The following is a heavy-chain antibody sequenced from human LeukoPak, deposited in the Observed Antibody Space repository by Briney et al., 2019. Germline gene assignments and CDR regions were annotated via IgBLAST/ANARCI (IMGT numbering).Heavy chain of an antibody. Sequence: PSETLSLTRTVSGGSISSYYWSWIRQPPGKGLEWIGYIYYSGSTNYNPSLKSRVTISVDTSKNQFSLKLSSVTAADTAVYYCARDVVRGSYFDYWGQGTLVTVSS. V-gene: IGHV4-59*01. CDR3: ARDVVRGSYFDY. D-gene: IGHD1-26*01. J-gene: IGHJ4*02. CDR2: IYYSGST. CDR1: GGSISSYY.